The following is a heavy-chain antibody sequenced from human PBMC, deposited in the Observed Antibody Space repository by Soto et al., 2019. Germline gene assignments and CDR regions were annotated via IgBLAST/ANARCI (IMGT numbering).Heavy chain of an antibody. CDR3: ARGRVGTAYFDY. D-gene: IGHD2-21*02. J-gene: IGHJ4*02. CDR1: GFTFTSNS. CDR2: ITSSSSTI. Sequence: GGSLRLSCAASGFTFTSNSMNWVRQAPGKGLEWISYITSSSSTIYYADSVKGRFTISRGNAKNSLYLQMNSLRDDDTAVYYCARGRVGTAYFDYWGQGALVTSPQ. V-gene: IGHV3-48*02.